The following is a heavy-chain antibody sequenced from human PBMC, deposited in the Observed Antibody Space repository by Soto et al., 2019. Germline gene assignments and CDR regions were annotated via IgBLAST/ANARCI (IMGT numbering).Heavy chain of an antibody. D-gene: IGHD3-16*01. CDR3: KRFLGLTLIDYYMED. CDR1: GFTFSSYS. CDR2: ISSSGGII. Sequence: PGGSLRLSCAASGFTFSSYSMNWVRQAPGKGLEWISYISSSGGIIYYADSVKGRFTISRDNAKNSLYLQMNSLRAEDTAVYYCKRFLGLTLIDYYMEDWGKGTTVTVSS. J-gene: IGHJ6*03. V-gene: IGHV3-48*01.